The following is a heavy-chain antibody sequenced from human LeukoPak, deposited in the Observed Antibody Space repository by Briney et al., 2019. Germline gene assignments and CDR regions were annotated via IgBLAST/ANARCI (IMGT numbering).Heavy chain of an antibody. CDR1: GGSISSSSYY. V-gene: IGHV4-39*01. CDR2: IYYSGST. D-gene: IGHD3-10*01. Sequence: SETLSLTCTVSGGSISSSSYYWGWIRQPPGKGLEWIGSIYYSGSTYYNPSLKSRVTISVDTSKNQFSLKLSSVTAADTAVYYCARGWSSRSRGLNWFDPWGQGTLVTVSS. J-gene: IGHJ5*02. CDR3: ARGWSSRSRGLNWFDP.